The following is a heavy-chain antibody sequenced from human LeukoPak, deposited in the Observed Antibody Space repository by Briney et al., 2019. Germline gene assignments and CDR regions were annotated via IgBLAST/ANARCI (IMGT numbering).Heavy chain of an antibody. V-gene: IGHV3-21*01. J-gene: IGHJ3*02. CDR2: ISSSSSYI. D-gene: IGHD3-10*01. CDR1: GFTFSSYS. Sequence: GGSLRLSRAASGFTFSSYSMNWVRQAPGKGLEWVSSISSSSSYIYYADSVKGRFTISRDNAKNSLYLQMNSLRAEDTAVYYCARAVYGSSAFDIWGQGTMVTVSS. CDR3: ARAVYGSSAFDI.